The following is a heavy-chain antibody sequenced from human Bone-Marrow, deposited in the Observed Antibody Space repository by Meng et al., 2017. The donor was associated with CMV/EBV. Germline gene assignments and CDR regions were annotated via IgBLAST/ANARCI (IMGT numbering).Heavy chain of an antibody. CDR1: GFTFSSYG. CDR3: ARVNNWGPYYYYGMDV. J-gene: IGHJ6*02. CDR2: IKQDGSEK. D-gene: IGHD7-27*01. Sequence: GGSLRLSCAASGFTFSSYGMHWVRQAPGKGLESVANIKQDGSEKYYVDSVKGRFTISRDNAKNSLYLQMNSLRAEDTAVYYCARVNNWGPYYYYGMDVWGQGTTVTVSS. V-gene: IGHV3-7*01.